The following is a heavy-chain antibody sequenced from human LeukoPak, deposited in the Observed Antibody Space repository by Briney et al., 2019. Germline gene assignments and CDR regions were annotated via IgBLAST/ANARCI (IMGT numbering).Heavy chain of an antibody. J-gene: IGHJ4*02. V-gene: IGHV4-38-2*02. Sequence: TSETLSLTCTVSGYSISSGYYWGWIRQPPGKGLEWIGSIYHIGSTYYNPSLKSRVTISVDTSKNQFSLKLSSVTAADTAVYYCARGQFAGWRKRRDFDYWGQGTLVTVSS. CDR3: ARGQFAGWRKRRDFDY. CDR2: IYHIGST. CDR1: GYSISSGYY. D-gene: IGHD5-24*01.